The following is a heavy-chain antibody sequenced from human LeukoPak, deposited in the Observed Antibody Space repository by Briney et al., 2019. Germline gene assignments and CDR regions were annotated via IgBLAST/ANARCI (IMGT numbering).Heavy chain of an antibody. CDR1: GGSITSYY. CDR2: IYYTGST. V-gene: IGHV4-59*08. Sequence: PSETLSLTCTVSGGSITSYYWSWLRQSPGRGLEWSGYIYYTGSTNYTPSLKSRVTISVDTSKSQFSLKLSSVTAADTAVYYCARPQHDALDIWGQGTMVTVSS. D-gene: IGHD1-1*01. CDR3: ARPQHDALDI. J-gene: IGHJ3*02.